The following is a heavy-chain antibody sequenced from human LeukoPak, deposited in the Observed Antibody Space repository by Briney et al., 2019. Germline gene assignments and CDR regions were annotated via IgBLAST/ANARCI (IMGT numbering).Heavy chain of an antibody. CDR1: GYTFTSYA. V-gene: IGHV1-3*01. CDR2: INAGNGNT. CDR3: ARDGGCSGGTCYSGYFQH. D-gene: IGHD2-15*01. Sequence: ASVKVSCKAPGYTFTSYAIHWVRQAPGQRLEWMGWINAGNGNTKYSQKFQGRVTITRDTSASTAYMDLSNLRSEDTAMYYCARDGGCSGGTCYSGYFQHWGQGTLVTVSS. J-gene: IGHJ1*01.